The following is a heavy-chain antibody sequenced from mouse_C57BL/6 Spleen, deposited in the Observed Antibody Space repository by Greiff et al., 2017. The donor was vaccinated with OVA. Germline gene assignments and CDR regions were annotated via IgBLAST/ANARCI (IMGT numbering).Heavy chain of an antibody. Sequence: EVMLVESGGGLVQPGGSLSLSCAASGFTFTDYYMSWVRQPPGKALEWLGFIRNKANGYTTEYSASVKGRFTISRDNSQSILYLQMNALRAEDSATYYCARSPDYYGSSYAMDYWGQGTSVTVSS. J-gene: IGHJ4*01. D-gene: IGHD1-1*01. CDR3: ARSPDYYGSSYAMDY. CDR1: GFTFTDYY. V-gene: IGHV7-3*01. CDR2: IRNKANGYTT.